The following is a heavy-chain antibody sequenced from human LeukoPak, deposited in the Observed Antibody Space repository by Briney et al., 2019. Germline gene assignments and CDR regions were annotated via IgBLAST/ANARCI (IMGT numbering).Heavy chain of an antibody. D-gene: IGHD3-22*01. J-gene: IGHJ4*02. CDR1: GFTFDDYA. V-gene: IGHV3-74*01. CDR2: IESDGTST. Sequence: GGSLRLSCAASGFTFDDYAMHWVRQAPGKGLVWVSRIESDGTSTSYADSVKGRFTMSRDNAKNTLYLQMNSLRAEDTAVYYCARDPREYYESSGYNDYWGQGTLVTVSS. CDR3: ARDPREYYESSGYNDY.